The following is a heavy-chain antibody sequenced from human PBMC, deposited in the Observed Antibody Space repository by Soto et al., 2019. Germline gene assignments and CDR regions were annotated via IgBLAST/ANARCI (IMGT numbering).Heavy chain of an antibody. D-gene: IGHD3-22*01. Sequence: EVQLVESVGGLVNPGGSLRLSCAASGFTFSYYTVHWVRRAPGKGLEWVSSISGIRDYIRYADSVKGRFTISRDNAKTSLYLQMNRLTAEDTAVYYCAREGVHNYNEYYFDYWGQGTLVTVSS. CDR3: AREGVHNYNEYYFDY. CDR1: GFTFSYYT. V-gene: IGHV3-21*06. J-gene: IGHJ4*02. CDR2: ISGIRDYI.